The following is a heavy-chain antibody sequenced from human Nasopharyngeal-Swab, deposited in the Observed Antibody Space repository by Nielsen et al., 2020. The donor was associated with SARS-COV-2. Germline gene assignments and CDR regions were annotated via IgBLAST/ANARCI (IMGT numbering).Heavy chain of an antibody. CDR1: GGPISSYY. CDR2: IYYRGST. Sequence: SEILSSTFTLPGGPISSYYWSWSRQLPGKGLEWIGYIYYRGSTNYNPSLKSRVTISVDTSKNQYSLKLSSMTAADTAVYYCARESPTAGTAFDIWGQGTMVTGSS. CDR3: ARESPTAGTAFDI. V-gene: IGHV4-59*13. D-gene: IGHD6-13*01. J-gene: IGHJ3*02.